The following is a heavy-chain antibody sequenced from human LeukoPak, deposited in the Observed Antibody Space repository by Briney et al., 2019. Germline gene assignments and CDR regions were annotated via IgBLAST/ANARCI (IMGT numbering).Heavy chain of an antibody. D-gene: IGHD2-21*02. J-gene: IGHJ4*01. CDR3: AKGLRFCGGDCSFDY. Sequence: GGSLRLSCAASGFTFSSYAMSWVRQAPGKGLEWVSTISGTGGSTYYADSVKGRFTISRDNSKNTLYLQMNSLRAEDTAIYYCAKGLRFCGGDCSFDYWGQEPWSPSPQ. CDR2: ISGTGGST. V-gene: IGHV3-23*01. CDR1: GFTFSSYA.